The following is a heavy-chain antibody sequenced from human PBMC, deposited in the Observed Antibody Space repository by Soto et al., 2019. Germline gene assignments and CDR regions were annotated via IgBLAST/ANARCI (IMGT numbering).Heavy chain of an antibody. Sequence: GASVKVSCKASGYTFTSYAMHWVSQAPGQRLEWMGWINAGNGNTKYSQKFQGRVTITRDTSASTAYMELSSLRSEDTAVYYCASLAAARPPNYYYFMYVCGKGTTVTGS. CDR1: GYTFTSYA. CDR3: ASLAAARPPNYYYFMYV. V-gene: IGHV1-3*01. CDR2: INAGNGNT. J-gene: IGHJ6*03. D-gene: IGHD6-13*01.